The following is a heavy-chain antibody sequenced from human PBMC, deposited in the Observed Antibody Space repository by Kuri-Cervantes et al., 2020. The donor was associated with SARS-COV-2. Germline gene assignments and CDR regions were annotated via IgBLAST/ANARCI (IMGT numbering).Heavy chain of an antibody. D-gene: IGHD3-22*01. CDR2: INSDGSST. Sequence: GGSLRLSCAASGFSFSSYGMSWVRQAPGKGLVWVSRINSDGSSTSYADSVKGRFTISRDNAKNTLYLQMNSLRAEDTAVYYCARVEYYDSSGYYAWGQGTLVTVSS. CDR1: GFSFSSYG. J-gene: IGHJ4*02. V-gene: IGHV3-74*01. CDR3: ARVEYYDSSGYYA.